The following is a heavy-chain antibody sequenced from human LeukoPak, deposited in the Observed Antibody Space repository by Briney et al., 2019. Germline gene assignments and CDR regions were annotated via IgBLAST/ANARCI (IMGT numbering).Heavy chain of an antibody. CDR2: IIPILGIT. CDR1: GGPFSSHA. D-gene: IGHD4-11*01. V-gene: IGHV1-69*04. CDR3: GGHASTSQDYSDLITGDY. J-gene: IGHJ4*02. Sequence: RASVKVSCKASGGPFSSHAISWARQAPGQGLEWMGRIIPILGITNYAQKFQGRVTITADESTSKLHRELSSLRSSANELYESGGHASTSQDYSDLITGDYWGQGTLVTVSS.